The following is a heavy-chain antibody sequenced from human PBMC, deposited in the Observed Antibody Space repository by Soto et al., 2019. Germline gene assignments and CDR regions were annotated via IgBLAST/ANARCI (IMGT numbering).Heavy chain of an antibody. CDR2: INAGNGNT. V-gene: IGHV1-3*01. CDR3: ARGSGWAYNWFDP. J-gene: IGHJ5*02. Sequence: VASVKVSCKASGYTFTSYAMHWVRQAPGQRLEWMGWINAGNGNTKYSQKFQGRVTITRDTSASTAYMELSSLRSEDTAVYYCARGSGWAYNWFDPWGQGTLVTAPQ. CDR1: GYTFTSYA. D-gene: IGHD6-19*01.